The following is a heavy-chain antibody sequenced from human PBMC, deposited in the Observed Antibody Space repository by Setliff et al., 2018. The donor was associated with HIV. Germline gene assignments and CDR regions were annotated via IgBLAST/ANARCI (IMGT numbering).Heavy chain of an antibody. CDR2: INDNGGA. CDR1: GGSFSDYS. Sequence: SEILSLTCAVSGGSFSDYSWTWLRQPPGKALEWIGHINDNGGANYSPPLKSRVTISVDISKNQFSLKLTSVTAADTAMYFCARDATSEGYMDVWGKGTTVTVSS. V-gene: IGHV4-34*01. J-gene: IGHJ6*03. CDR3: ARDATSEGYMDV.